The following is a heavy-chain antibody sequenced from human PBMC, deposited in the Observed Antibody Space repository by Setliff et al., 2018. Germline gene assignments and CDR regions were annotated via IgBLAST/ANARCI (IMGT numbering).Heavy chain of an antibody. J-gene: IGHJ4*02. Sequence: PSETLSLTCTVSGGSINIYYWNWIRQPAGKGLEWIGRVHSSGSTIYNPSLKSRVTMSLDTSKNQFSLKLRSVIAADTAVYYCARGGTYRYFDYWGQGTLVTVSS. V-gene: IGHV4-4*07. CDR1: GGSINIYY. CDR2: VHSSGST. CDR3: ARGGTYRYFDY.